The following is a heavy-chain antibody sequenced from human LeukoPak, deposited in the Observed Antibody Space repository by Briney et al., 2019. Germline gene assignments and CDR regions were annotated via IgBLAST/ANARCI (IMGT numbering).Heavy chain of an antibody. CDR1: GGTFSSYA. CDR2: IIPIFGTA. D-gene: IGHD3-22*01. J-gene: IGHJ6*02. CDR3: ARDLYYYDTKGKMYYYGMDV. V-gene: IGHV1-69*13. Sequence: ASVRVSCKASGGTFSSYAISWVRQAPGQGLEWMGGIIPIFGTANYAQKFQGRVTITADESTSTAYMELSSLRSEDTAVYYCARDLYYYDTKGKMYYYGMDVWGQGTTVTVSS.